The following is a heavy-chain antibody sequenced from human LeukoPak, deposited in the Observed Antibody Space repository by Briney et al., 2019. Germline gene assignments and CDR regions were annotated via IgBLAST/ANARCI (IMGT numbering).Heavy chain of an antibody. CDR3: ARADSTGYSFFDY. Sequence: GGSLRLSCAASGFTFTNYNMNWVRQAPGKGLEWVSSISSSGYIYYADSLKGRFTISRDNAKNSLYLQMNSLRAEDTAVYYCARADSTGYSFFDYWGQGTLVTVSS. D-gene: IGHD3-22*01. CDR2: ISSSGYI. J-gene: IGHJ4*02. CDR1: GFTFTNYN. V-gene: IGHV3-21*01.